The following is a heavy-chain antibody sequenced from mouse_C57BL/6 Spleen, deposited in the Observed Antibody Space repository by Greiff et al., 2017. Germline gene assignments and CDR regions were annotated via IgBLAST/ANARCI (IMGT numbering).Heavy chain of an antibody. CDR3: ARNEDYGSSYYYVDY. V-gene: IGHV1-42*01. J-gene: IGHJ2*01. D-gene: IGHD1-1*01. Sequence: VQLKESGPELVKPGASVKISCKASGYSFTGYYMNWVKQSPEKSLEWIGDFNPSTGGTTYNQKFKAKATLTVDKSSSTAYLQLKSLTSEDSAVYYCARNEDYGSSYYYVDYWGQGTTRTVSS. CDR1: GYSFTGYY. CDR2: FNPSTGGT.